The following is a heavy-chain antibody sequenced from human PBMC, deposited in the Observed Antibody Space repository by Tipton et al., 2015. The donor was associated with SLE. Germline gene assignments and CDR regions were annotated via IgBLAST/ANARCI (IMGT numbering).Heavy chain of an antibody. V-gene: IGHV1-18*01. Sequence: QVQLVQSGAEVKKPGASVKVSCKASGYTFTSYGISWVRQAPGQGLEWMGWISAYNGNTNYAQKLEGRVTMTTDTSTSTAYMELRSLRSDDTAVYYCARDPFEYSCSSYFQHWGQGTLVIVSS. CDR1: GYTFTSYG. CDR3: ARDPFEYSCSSYFQH. D-gene: IGHD6-6*01. J-gene: IGHJ1*01. CDR2: ISAYNGNT.